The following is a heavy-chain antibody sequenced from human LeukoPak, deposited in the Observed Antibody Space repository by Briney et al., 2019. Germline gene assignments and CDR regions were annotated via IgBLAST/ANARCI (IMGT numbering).Heavy chain of an antibody. CDR1: GFTFSRYG. J-gene: IGHJ4*02. CDR2: INRDGSEM. CDR3: ARDSQGSGIYSVDY. D-gene: IGHD3-10*01. Sequence: GGSLRLSCAASGFTFSRYGMHWVRQAPGRGLEWVANINRDGSEMHYVDSVKGRFTISRDNAKNSLYLQMNSLSAEDTAVYHCARDSQGSGIYSVDYWGQGTLVTVSS. V-gene: IGHV3-7*05.